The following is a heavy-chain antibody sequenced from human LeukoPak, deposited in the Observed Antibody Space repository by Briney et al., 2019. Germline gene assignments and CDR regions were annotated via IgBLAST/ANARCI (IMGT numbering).Heavy chain of an antibody. CDR1: GFTFSSYS. D-gene: IGHD3-10*01. Sequence: GGSLRLSCAASGFTFSSYSMIWVRQAPGKGLEWVSSISSSSSYIYYADSVKGRFTISRDNAKNSLYLQMNSLRAEDTAVYYCARDDVRGDLYYYYYGMDVWGQGTTVTVSS. J-gene: IGHJ6*02. V-gene: IGHV3-21*01. CDR3: ARDDVRGDLYYYYYGMDV. CDR2: ISSSSSYI.